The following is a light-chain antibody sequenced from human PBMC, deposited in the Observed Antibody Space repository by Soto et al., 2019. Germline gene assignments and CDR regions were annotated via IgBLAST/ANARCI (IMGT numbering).Light chain of an antibody. CDR3: TSYTNSNTLI. CDR2: DVT. V-gene: IGLV2-14*01. CDR1: SSDIGLYNY. Sequence: QSVLTQPASVSGSPGQSVTIYCTGTSSDIGLYNYVSWYQQHPAKAPKLMVYDVTHRPSGVSNRFSGSKSGNTASLTISGLLVEDEADYYCTSYTNSNTLIFGGGTKLTVL. J-gene: IGLJ2*01.